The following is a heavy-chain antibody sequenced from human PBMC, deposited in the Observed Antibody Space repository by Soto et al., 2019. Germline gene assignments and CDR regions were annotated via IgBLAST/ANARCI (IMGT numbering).Heavy chain of an antibody. CDR1: GFTFSGYA. Sequence: EVQLLESGGGLVQPGGSLRVSCSASGFTFSGYAMSWVRQAPGKGLEWVSGISASGSDIYTADAVKGRFTISRDNSKSTLFLQMTSLRVDDTAIYYCEKDVAYLDSYYFDYWGQGALVTVSS. J-gene: IGHJ4*02. CDR3: EKDVAYLDSYYFDY. CDR2: ISASGSDI. D-gene: IGHD6-6*01. V-gene: IGHV3-23*01.